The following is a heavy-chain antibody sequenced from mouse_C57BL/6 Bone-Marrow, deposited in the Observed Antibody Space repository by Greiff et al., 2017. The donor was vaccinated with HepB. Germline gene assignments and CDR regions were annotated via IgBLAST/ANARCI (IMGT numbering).Heavy chain of an antibody. V-gene: IGHV1-82*01. CDR3: ARSAYYYGSSYGGDY. CDR1: GYAFSSSW. D-gene: IGHD1-1*01. CDR2: IYPGDGDT. Sequence: QVQLQQSGPELVKPGASVKISCKASGYAFSSSWMNWVKQRPGKGLEWIGRIYPGDGDTNYNGKFKGKATLTGDKSSSTAYMQLSSLTSEDSAVYFCARSAYYYGSSYGGDYWGQGTSVTVSS. J-gene: IGHJ4*01.